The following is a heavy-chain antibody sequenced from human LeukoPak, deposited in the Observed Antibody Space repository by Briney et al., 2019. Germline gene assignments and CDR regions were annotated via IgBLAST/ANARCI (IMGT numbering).Heavy chain of an antibody. Sequence: ASVKVSCKASGYTFTSYGISWVRQAPGQGLEWMGWTSAYNGNTNYAQKLQGRVTMTTDTSTSTAYMELRSLRSDDTAVYYCARYGNSGELTPPPDYWGQGTLVTVSS. V-gene: IGHV1-18*01. CDR3: ARYGNSGELTPPPDY. CDR1: GYTFTSYG. D-gene: IGHD1-26*01. J-gene: IGHJ4*02. CDR2: TSAYNGNT.